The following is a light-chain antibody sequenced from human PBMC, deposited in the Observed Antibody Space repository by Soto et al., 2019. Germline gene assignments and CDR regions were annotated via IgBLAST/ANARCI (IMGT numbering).Light chain of an antibody. V-gene: IGKV1-5*01. CDR3: QHYGGMWT. CDR2: DAL. J-gene: IGKJ1*01. Sequence: DIQMTQSPSTLSASVGDRVAITCRASQSITNGLAWYQLKPGKAPKVLIYDALNLESGGPARFSGSGYGTDFTRTIRILQPDDFASYCCQHYGGMWTFGQGTKVEMK. CDR1: QSITNG.